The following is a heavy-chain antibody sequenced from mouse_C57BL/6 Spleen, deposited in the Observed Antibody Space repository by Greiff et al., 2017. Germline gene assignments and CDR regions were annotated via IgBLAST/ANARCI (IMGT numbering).Heavy chain of an antibody. CDR2: INPSNGGT. CDR1: GYTFTSYW. D-gene: IGHD1-2*01. Sequence: QVQLQQPGPELVKPGASVKLSCKASGYTFTSYWMHWVKQRPGQGLEWIGNINPSNGGTNYNEKFKSKATLTVDKSSSTAYMQLSSLTSEDSAVYYCAREKITTAYYFDYWGQGTTLTVSS. J-gene: IGHJ2*01. V-gene: IGHV1-53*01. CDR3: AREKITTAYYFDY.